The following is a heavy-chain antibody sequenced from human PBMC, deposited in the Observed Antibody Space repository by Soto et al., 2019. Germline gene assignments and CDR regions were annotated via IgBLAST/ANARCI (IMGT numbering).Heavy chain of an antibody. CDR1: GGSISSGGYY. V-gene: IGHV4-31*03. CDR2: IYYRGST. D-gene: IGHD3-22*01. CDR3: ARAVDSSGYYYYYFDY. J-gene: IGHJ4*02. Sequence: QVQLQESGPGLVKPSQTLSLTCTVSGGSISSGGYYWSWIRQHPRKGLEWIGYIYYRGSTYYNPCLKSRVTISVDTSKNQFSLKLSSVTAADKAVYYCARAVDSSGYYYYYFDYWGQGTLVTISS.